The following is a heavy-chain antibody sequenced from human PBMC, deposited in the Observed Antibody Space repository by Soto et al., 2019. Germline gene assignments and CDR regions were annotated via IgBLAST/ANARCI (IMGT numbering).Heavy chain of an antibody. CDR2: INPNSGGT. V-gene: IGHV1-2*04. J-gene: IGHJ4*02. Sequence: QGQLVQSGAEVKKPGASVKVSCKATGYTFTGYYMHWVRQAPGQGLEWMGWINPNSGGTNYAQKFQGWVTMTRDTSISTAYMELSRLRSVDTAVYYCASGYSSSSGGLDYFDYWGQGTLVTVSS. D-gene: IGHD6-6*01. CDR3: ASGYSSSSGGLDYFDY. CDR1: GYTFTGYY.